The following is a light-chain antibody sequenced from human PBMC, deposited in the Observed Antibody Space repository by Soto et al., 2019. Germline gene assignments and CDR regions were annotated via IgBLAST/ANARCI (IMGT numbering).Light chain of an antibody. V-gene: IGKV1-5*03. Sequence: DIQMTQSPSTLSASAGDRVTITCRASQNIDMYLAWYQQKPGQAPSLLIYRASSLQSGVPSRLSGSGSGTEFTLTISSLQPDDFATYYCQQSITYPWTFGQGTKVDIK. CDR3: QQSITYPWT. J-gene: IGKJ1*01. CDR2: RAS. CDR1: QNIDMY.